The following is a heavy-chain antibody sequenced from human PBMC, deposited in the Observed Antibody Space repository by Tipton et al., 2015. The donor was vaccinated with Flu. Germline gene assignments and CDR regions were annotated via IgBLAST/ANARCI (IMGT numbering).Heavy chain of an antibody. CDR3: ARDATGPNYWYFDL. V-gene: IGHV1-69*01. J-gene: IGHJ2*01. D-gene: IGHD3-9*01. Sequence: QMQLVQSGAEVKKPGSSVKVSCQASGDTFNTRAISWARQAPGQGLEWVGGIIPKFGTANYAQKFHGRVSLSADASTNTVSMELRSLRHDDTATYYCARDATGPNYWYFDLWGRGTPVTVSS. CDR1: GDTFNTRA. CDR2: IIPKFGTA.